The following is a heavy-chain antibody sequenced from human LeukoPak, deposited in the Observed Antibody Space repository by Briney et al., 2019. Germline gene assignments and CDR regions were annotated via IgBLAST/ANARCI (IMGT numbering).Heavy chain of an antibody. D-gene: IGHD6-19*01. J-gene: IGHJ3*02. CDR2: IYYGGST. CDR3: ARYYSSGEAPRDAFDI. CDR1: GGSISSYY. Sequence: SETLSLTCTVSGGSISSYYWSWIRQPPGKGLEWIGCIYYGGSTHYTPSVKSRFTISVDTSKNQLSLKLSSLSAADTAVYYCARYYSSGEAPRDAFDIWGKGTTVTVST. V-gene: IGHV4-59*12.